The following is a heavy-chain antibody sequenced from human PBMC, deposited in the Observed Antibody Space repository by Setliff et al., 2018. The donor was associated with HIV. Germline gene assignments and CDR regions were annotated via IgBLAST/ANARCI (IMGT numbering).Heavy chain of an antibody. Sequence: SETLSLTCTVSGDSISTDYWTWIRQPPGKGLEWIGYIYNSASTSYNPSLKSRVTISVDTSKNQFSLKLYSVTAADTAVYYCARAYFGYNWFDPWGQGTLVTVSS. CDR3: ARAYFGYNWFDP. D-gene: IGHD3-10*01. J-gene: IGHJ5*02. CDR2: IYNSAST. V-gene: IGHV4-4*09. CDR1: GDSISTDY.